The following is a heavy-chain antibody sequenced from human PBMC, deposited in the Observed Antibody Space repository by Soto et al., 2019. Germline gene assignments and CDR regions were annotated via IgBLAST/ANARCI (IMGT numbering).Heavy chain of an antibody. CDR2: VIPIFGTT. D-gene: IGHD2-15*01. CDR3: ARSRPPCLDLPGGIPWDDVDV. V-gene: IGHV1-69*01. J-gene: IGHJ3*01. CDR1: GGAFSSSD. Sequence: QVQLVQSGAAVKKPGSSVKVSCKASGGAFSSSDISWVRQAPGQGLEWMAGVIPIFGTTKNAQKFQGRVTVSADESTSTAYMELSSLRLEYTAVYYCARSRPPCLDLPGGIPWDDVDVRGQGTLVTVSS.